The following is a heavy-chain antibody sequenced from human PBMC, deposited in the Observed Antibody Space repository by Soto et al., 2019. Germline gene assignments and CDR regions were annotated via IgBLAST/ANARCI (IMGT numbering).Heavy chain of an antibody. CDR3: ASLMSSGYYYGMDV. D-gene: IGHD3-10*01. J-gene: IGHJ6*02. Sequence: QVQLVQSGAEVKKPGSSVKVSCKASGGTFSSYTISWVRQAPGQGLEWMGRIIPILGIANYAQKFTGRVTITADKSTSTAYMELSSLRSEDTAVYYCASLMSSGYYYGMDVWGQGTTVTVYS. CDR1: GGTFSSYT. CDR2: IIPILGIA. V-gene: IGHV1-69*02.